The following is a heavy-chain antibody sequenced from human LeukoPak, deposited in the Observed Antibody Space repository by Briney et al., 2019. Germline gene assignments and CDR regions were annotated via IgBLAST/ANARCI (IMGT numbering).Heavy chain of an antibody. D-gene: IGHD6-13*01. CDR2: ISGSNGNT. V-gene: IGHV1-18*01. CDR1: GYTFTSYG. Sequence: VASVKVSCKASGYTFTSYGVSWVRQATGQGLEWMGWISGSNGNTNNAQKVQGRVTMTTDTSTSTAYMELRSLRSDDTAVYYCARYPLSYSSNWHYYFDYWGQGTLLTVSS. J-gene: IGHJ4*02. CDR3: ARYPLSYSSNWHYYFDY.